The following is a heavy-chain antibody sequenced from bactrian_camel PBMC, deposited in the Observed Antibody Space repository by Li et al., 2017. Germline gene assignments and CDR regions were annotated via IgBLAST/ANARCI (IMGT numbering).Heavy chain of an antibody. CDR2: FNTDGST. J-gene: IGHJ6*01. CDR3: AASWDVTAIEALGRIADPAFGY. D-gene: IGHD2*01. V-gene: IGHV3S55*01. Sequence: VQLVESGGGSVQAGGSLRLTCVYSGYTSGSWCAGWFRQAPGKEREGVATFNTDGSTRYADFVKGRFAISKDNAKTTVYLQMNSLEPDDTAMYYCAASWDVTAIEALGRIADPAFGYWGEGTQVTVS. CDR1: GYTSGSWC.